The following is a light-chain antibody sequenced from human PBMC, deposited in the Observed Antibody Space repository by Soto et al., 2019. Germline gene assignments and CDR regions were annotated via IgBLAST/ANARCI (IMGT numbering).Light chain of an antibody. V-gene: IGKV3-15*01. CDR3: KQYNNWRT. Sequence: ELVLTQSPGTLSLSPGDSATLSCRASQSVGSNLAWYQQKPGQTPRVLIYGASTRAIGIPARFSGSGSGTEFTLTIRSLQSEDFAVYYCKQYNNWRTFGQGTKVDI. J-gene: IGKJ1*01. CDR1: QSVGSN. CDR2: GAS.